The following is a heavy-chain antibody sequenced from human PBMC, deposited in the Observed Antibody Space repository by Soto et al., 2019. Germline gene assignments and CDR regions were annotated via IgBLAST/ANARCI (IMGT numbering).Heavy chain of an antibody. CDR1: GFTFSSYW. J-gene: IGHJ4*02. V-gene: IGHV3-74*01. Sequence: EVQLVESGGGLVQPGGSLRLSCAASGFTFSSYWMHWVRQGPGKGLVWVSRINSDGSSTSYADSVKGRFTISRDNAKNTLHLQMNSLSAEDTAVYSCVRDLKENIPSPLDYWGQGTLLTVSS. D-gene: IGHD6-6*01. CDR3: VRDLKENIPSPLDY. CDR2: INSDGSST.